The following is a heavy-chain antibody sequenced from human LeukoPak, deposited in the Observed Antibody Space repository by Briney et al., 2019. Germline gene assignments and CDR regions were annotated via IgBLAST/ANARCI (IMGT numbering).Heavy chain of an antibody. CDR3: ARGGKQPPINYYYGMDV. CDR1: GYSFLDYY. J-gene: IGHJ6*02. D-gene: IGHD1-26*01. Sequence: ASVKVSCKASGYSFLDYYMFWVRQAPGQGLECMGWINPNGGGTNYAQQFQGRVTMTRDTSISTVYMELSRLRSGDTAVYYCARGGKQPPINYYYGMDVWGQGTTVTVSS. CDR2: INPNGGGT. V-gene: IGHV1-2*02.